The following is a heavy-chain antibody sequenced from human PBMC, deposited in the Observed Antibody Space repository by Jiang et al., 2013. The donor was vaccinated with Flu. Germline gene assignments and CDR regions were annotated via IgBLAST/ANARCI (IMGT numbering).Heavy chain of an antibody. CDR1: GGSFDSSRYY. CDR3: ARTSIRNREAVWQQEATGDFDY. D-gene: IGHD3-16*01. V-gene: IGHV4-39*01. J-gene: IGHJ4*02. CDR2: VYYTGQI. Sequence: SGPGLVKPSETLSLTCTISGGSFDSSRYYWGWIRQPPGRTLEWIGYVYYTGQIYYNPSFTGRVTLSGGTSHNQFSLKLSSLTTADTAVYFCARTSIRNREAVWQQEATGDFDYWGQGSLVTVSS.